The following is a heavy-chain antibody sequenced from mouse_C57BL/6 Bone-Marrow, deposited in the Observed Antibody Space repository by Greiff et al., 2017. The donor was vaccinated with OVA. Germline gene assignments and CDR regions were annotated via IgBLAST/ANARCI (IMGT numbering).Heavy chain of an antibody. CDR1: GYTFTSYW. CDR2: IYPGNSDT. V-gene: IGHV1-5*01. CDR3: TRGNQAWYAD. Sequence: VQLQQSGTVLARPGASVKMSCKTSGYTFTSYWMHWVKQRPGQGLEWIGAIYPGNSDTSYNQKFKGKAKLTAVTSASTAYMELSSLTNEDSAVYYCTRGNQAWYADWGQGTLVTVSA. J-gene: IGHJ3*01. D-gene: IGHD2-1*01.